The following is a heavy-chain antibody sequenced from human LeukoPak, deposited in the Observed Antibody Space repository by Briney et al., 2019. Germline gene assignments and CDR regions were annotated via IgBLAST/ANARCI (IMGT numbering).Heavy chain of an antibody. CDR2: IYHSGST. J-gene: IGHJ4*02. V-gene: IGHV4-59*12. D-gene: IGHD3-22*01. CDR1: GGSISSYY. Sequence: SETLSLTCTVSGGSISSYYWSWIRQPPGKGLEWIGSIYHSGSTYYNPSLKSRVTISVDTSKNQFSLKLSSVTAADTAVYYCARDPYYYDSSKNPFDYWGQGTLVTVSS. CDR3: ARDPYYYDSSKNPFDY.